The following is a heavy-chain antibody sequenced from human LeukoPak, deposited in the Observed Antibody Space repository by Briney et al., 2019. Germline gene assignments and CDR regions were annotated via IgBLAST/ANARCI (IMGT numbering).Heavy chain of an antibody. CDR3: ASGVSSTSCYVDY. Sequence: GGSLRLSCAASGFTYSSYSMNWVRQAPGKGLEWVSYISSSSSNINYADSVKGRFTISRDNAKNSLYLQMDSLRAEDTVVYYCASGVSSTSCYVDYWGQGTLVTVSS. V-gene: IGHV3-48*01. J-gene: IGHJ4*01. CDR2: ISSSSSNI. D-gene: IGHD2-2*01. CDR1: GFTYSSYS.